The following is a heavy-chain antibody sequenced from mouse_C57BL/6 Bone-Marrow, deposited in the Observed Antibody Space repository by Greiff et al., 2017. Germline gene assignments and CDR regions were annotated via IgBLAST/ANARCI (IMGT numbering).Heavy chain of an antibody. CDR3: AREGTTARYYAMDY. D-gene: IGHD1-2*01. CDR1: GYTFTSYW. Sequence: QVQLQQSGAELVKPGASVKLSCKASGYTFTSYWMHWVKQRPGQGLEWIGMIHPNSGSTNYNEKFKSKATLTADKSSSTAYMQLSSLTSEDSAVYYCAREGTTARYYAMDYWGQGTAVTVSA. CDR2: IHPNSGST. J-gene: IGHJ4*01. V-gene: IGHV1-64*01.